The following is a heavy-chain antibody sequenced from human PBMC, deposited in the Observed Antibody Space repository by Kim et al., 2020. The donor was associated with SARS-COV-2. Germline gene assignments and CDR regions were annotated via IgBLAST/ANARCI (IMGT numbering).Heavy chain of an antibody. CDR1: GGSISSSSYY. CDR3: ARSMVRGVTLL. V-gene: IGHV4-39*07. J-gene: IGHJ4*02. Sequence: SETLSLTCTVSGGSISSSSYYWGWIRQPPGKGLEWIGSIYYSGSTYYNPSLKSRVTISVDTSKNQFSLKLSSVTAADTAVYYCARSMVRGVTLLWGQGTLVTVSS. D-gene: IGHD3-10*01. CDR2: IYYSGST.